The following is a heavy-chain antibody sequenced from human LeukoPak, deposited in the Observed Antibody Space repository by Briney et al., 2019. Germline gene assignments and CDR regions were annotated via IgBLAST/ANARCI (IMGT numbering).Heavy chain of an antibody. J-gene: IGHJ5*02. CDR3: ARGITYGATSWFDP. CDR1: GFTVSSSY. D-gene: IGHD1-26*01. Sequence: PGGSLRLSCAASGFTVSSSYMDWVRQAPGKGLEWVSLIFSGGGTYYADSVKGRFTISRDNSKNTLFLQMNSLRAEDTAVYYCARGITYGATSWFDPWGQGTLVTVSS. V-gene: IGHV3-66*01. CDR2: IFSGGGT.